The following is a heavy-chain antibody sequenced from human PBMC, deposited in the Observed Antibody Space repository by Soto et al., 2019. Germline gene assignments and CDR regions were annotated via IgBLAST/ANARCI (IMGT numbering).Heavy chain of an antibody. CDR2: ISGSGGST. V-gene: IGHV3-23*01. J-gene: IGHJ4*02. Sequence: GGSLRLSCAASGFTFSSYAMSWVRQAPGKGLEWVSAISGSGGSTYYADSVKGRFTISRDNSNNTLYLQMNSLRAEDTAVYYCAKNPMIVVVITTFFDYWGQGTMVTVSS. CDR1: GFTFSSYA. D-gene: IGHD3-22*01. CDR3: AKNPMIVVVITTFFDY.